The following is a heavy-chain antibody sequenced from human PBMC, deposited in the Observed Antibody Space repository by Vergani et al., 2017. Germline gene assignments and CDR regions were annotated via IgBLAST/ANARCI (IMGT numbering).Heavy chain of an antibody. J-gene: IGHJ6*02. CDR1: GASISSGSYY. D-gene: IGHD6-13*01. Sequence: QVQLQESGPGLVRPSQTLSLTCTVSGASISSGSYYWSWFRQPAGKRLEWIGRFYTGGGTNYNPSLKSRVTISVDTSKNQFSLQLSSVTAADTAVYYFARDPLYSNTWPFLLLEMDVWGQGTTVTVSS. CDR2: FYTGGGT. CDR3: ARDPLYSNTWPFLLLEMDV. V-gene: IGHV4-61*02.